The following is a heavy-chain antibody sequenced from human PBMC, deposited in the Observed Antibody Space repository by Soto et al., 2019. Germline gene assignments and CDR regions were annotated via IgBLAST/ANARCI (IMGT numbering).Heavy chain of an antibody. CDR1: GYTFTGYY. CDR2: INPNSGGT. D-gene: IGHD3-10*01. J-gene: IGHJ6*02. V-gene: IGHV1-2*04. CDR3: ARGPAYYCGSGSEYYYYCMDV. Sequence: QVQLVQSGAEVKKPGASVKVSCKASGYTFTGYYMHWVRQAPGQGLEWMGWINPNSGGTNYAQKFQGWVTMTRDTSISTAYMELSRLRSDDTAVYYCARGPAYYCGSGSEYYYYCMDVWGQGTTVTVSS.